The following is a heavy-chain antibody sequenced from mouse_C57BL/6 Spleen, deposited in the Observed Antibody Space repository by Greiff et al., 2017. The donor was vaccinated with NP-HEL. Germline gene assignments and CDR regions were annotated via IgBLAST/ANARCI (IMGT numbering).Heavy chain of an antibody. Sequence: QVQLKQPGAELVKPGASVKLSCKASGYTFTSYWMQWVKQRPGQGLEWIGEIDPSDSYTNYNQKFKGKATLTVDTSSSTAYMQLSSLTSEDSAVYYCASFGYYEKSAMDYWGQGTSVTVSS. D-gene: IGHD2-3*01. V-gene: IGHV1-50*01. CDR1: GYTFTSYW. CDR2: IDPSDSYT. J-gene: IGHJ4*01. CDR3: ASFGYYEKSAMDY.